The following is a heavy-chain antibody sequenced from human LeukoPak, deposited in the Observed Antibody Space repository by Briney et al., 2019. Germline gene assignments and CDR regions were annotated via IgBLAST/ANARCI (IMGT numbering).Heavy chain of an antibody. CDR3: TKDPNGDYVGAFDP. D-gene: IGHD4-17*01. J-gene: IGHJ5*02. CDR1: GFSFSSFA. CDR2: ITAGHYPT. V-gene: IGHV3-23*01. Sequence: TGGSLRLSCAASGFSFSSFAVTWVRQAPGKGLEWVSSITAGHYPTYNTDSVKGRFTISRDNSKNTLYLQMNSLRADDTAVYYCTKDPNGDYVGAFDPWGQGTLVTVSS.